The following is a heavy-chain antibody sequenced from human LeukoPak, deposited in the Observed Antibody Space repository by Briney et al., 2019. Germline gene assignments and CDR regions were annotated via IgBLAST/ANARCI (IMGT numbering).Heavy chain of an antibody. CDR2: ISSNGGST. CDR1: GFTFSSYA. V-gene: IGHV3-64*01. CDR3: ARGEATPYDILTGYYFDY. D-gene: IGHD3-9*01. J-gene: IGHJ4*02. Sequence: GGSLRLSRAASGFTFSSYAMHWVRQAPGKGLEYVSAISSNGGSTYYANSVKGRFTISRDNSKNTLYLQMGSLRAEDMAVYYCARGEATPYDILTGYYFDYWGQGTLVTVSS.